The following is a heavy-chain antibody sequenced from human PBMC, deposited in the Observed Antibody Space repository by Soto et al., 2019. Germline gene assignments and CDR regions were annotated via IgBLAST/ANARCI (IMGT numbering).Heavy chain of an antibody. Sequence: HPVGSLRLSCAASGFTFSSYEMNWVRQAPGKGLEWVSYISSSGSTIYYADSVKGRFTISRDNAKNSLYLQMNSLRAEDTAVYYCARDFNDGYSFDSYYYGMDVWGQGTTVTVSS. CDR1: GFTFSSYE. CDR3: ARDFNDGYSFDSYYYGMDV. V-gene: IGHV3-48*03. D-gene: IGHD5-18*01. J-gene: IGHJ6*02. CDR2: ISSSGSTI.